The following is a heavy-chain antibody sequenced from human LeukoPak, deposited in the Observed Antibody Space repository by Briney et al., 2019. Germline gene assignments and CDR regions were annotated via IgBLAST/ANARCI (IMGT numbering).Heavy chain of an antibody. CDR1: GYTFTSYG. Sequence: ASVKVSCKASGYTFTSYGISWVRQAPGQGLEWMGGIIPIFGTVIYAQKLQGRVTITADDSTSTAYMELSSLRSEDTAVYYCARDRPGRHCSTTRCYIASPFDPWGQGTLVTVSS. V-gene: IGHV1-69*13. CDR3: ARDRPGRHCSTTRCYIASPFDP. D-gene: IGHD2-2*02. CDR2: IIPIFGTV. J-gene: IGHJ5*02.